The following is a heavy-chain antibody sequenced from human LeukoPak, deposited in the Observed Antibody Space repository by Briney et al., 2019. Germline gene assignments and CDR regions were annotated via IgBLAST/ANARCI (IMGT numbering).Heavy chain of an antibody. CDR2: ISDDGSKK. CDR1: GFTFSSYA. CDR3: ARRGGAAAGMGYYYFMDV. D-gene: IGHD6-13*01. V-gene: IGHV3-30*01. Sequence: LPGGSLRLSCAASGFTFSSYAMPWVRQAPGKGLEWVAVISDDGSKKYYADSVKGRFSISRDSSKNTVYLQMNSLRAEDTALYYCARRGGAAAGMGYYYFMDVWGKGTTVTVSS. J-gene: IGHJ6*03.